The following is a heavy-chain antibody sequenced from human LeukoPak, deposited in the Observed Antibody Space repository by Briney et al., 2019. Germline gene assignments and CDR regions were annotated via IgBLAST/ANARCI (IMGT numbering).Heavy chain of an antibody. J-gene: IGHJ4*02. CDR1: GFTFSTFA. V-gene: IGHV3-23*01. CDR3: TATPWGGAAAIFDY. CDR2: IFPSGGEI. Sequence: GGSLRLSCAASGFTFSTFAMIWVRQPPGKGLEWVSSIFPSGGEIHYADSVRGRLTIFTDNAKSTVSLQVSSLRAEDTAVYYCTATPWGGAAAIFDYWGQGVLVTVSS. D-gene: IGHD6-25*01.